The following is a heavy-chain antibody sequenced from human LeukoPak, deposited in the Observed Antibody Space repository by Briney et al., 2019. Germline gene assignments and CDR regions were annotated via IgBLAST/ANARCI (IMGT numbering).Heavy chain of an antibody. J-gene: IGHJ5*02. V-gene: IGHV4-4*07. CDR3: ARGRTYNWNYLGWFDP. CDR2: IYTSGST. D-gene: IGHD1-7*01. Sequence: SETLSLTCTVSGGSISSYYWSWIRQPAGKGLEWIGRIYTSGSTNYNPSLKSRVTISVDTSKNQFSLKLSSVTAADTAVYYCARGRTYNWNYLGWFDPWGQGTLVTVYS. CDR1: GGSISSYY.